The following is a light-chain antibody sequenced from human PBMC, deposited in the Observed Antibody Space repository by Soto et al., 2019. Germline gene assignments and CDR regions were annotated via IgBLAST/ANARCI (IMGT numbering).Light chain of an antibody. CDR3: QVWDTISDHYV. V-gene: IGLV3-21*02. J-gene: IGLJ7*01. CDR1: NIESKS. Sequence: SYELTQPPSVSVAPGQTARITCGGNNIESKSVHWYQQRPGQAPVLVIYVDSDRPPGIPDRFSASTSGNTAALTISRVEAGDEADYYCQVWDTISDHYVFGSGTQLTVL. CDR2: VDS.